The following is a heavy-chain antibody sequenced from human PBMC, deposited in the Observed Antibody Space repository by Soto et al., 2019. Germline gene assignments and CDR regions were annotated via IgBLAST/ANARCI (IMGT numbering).Heavy chain of an antibody. CDR3: ASLRGYSSYDSEY. V-gene: IGHV3-48*03. J-gene: IGHJ4*02. CDR1: GFTFSSYE. D-gene: IGHD5-12*01. CDR2: ISSSGSTI. Sequence: VQLVESGGGLVQPGGSLRLSCAASGFTFSSYEMNWVRQAPGKGLEWVSYISSSGSTIYYADSVKGRFTISRDNAMNSLYLQMNSLRAEDTAVYYCASLRGYSSYDSEYCGQGTLVTVSS.